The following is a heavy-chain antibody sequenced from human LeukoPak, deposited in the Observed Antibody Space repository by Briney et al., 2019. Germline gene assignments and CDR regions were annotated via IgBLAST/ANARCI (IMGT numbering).Heavy chain of an antibody. D-gene: IGHD5-18*01. CDR1: CGSISSYY. J-gene: IGHJ6*03. V-gene: IGHV4-4*07. Sequence: SETLSLTCTASCGSISSYYWSWVRQPAGKGLEWIGRIYTSGSTNYNPSLKSRVTMSVDTSKNQFSLKLSSVTAADTAVYYCAREEEIQLWPKGYMDVWGKGTTVTVSS. CDR3: AREEEIQLWPKGYMDV. CDR2: IYTSGST.